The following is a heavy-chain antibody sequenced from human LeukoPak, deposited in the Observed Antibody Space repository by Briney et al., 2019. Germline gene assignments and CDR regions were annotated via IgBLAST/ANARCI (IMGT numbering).Heavy chain of an antibody. Sequence: SETRSLAWAVAGGSIGSVGYSWDWILQPPLKGLEGIGYIYLSGSTYCNPSLKRRVTISVDRSKNQFSLKLSAVTAADTAVYYCASSIRPRSFDYWGQGTLVTVSS. CDR3: ASSIRPRSFDY. CDR2: IYLSGST. V-gene: IGHV4-30-2*01. J-gene: IGHJ4*02. CDR1: GGSIGSVGYS.